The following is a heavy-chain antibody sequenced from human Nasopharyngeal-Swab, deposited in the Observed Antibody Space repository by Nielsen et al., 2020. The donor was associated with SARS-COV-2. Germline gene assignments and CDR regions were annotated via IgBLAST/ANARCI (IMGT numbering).Heavy chain of an antibody. CDR3: ARDRPVTTVTTDAFDI. CDR1: GGTFSSYA. J-gene: IGHJ3*02. Sequence: SVKVSCKASGGTFSSYAISRVRQAPGQGLEWMGGIIPIFGTANYAQKFQGRVTITADESTSTAYMELSSLRSEDTAVYYCARDRPVTTVTTDAFDIWGQGTMVTVSS. CDR2: IIPIFGTA. V-gene: IGHV1-69*13. D-gene: IGHD4-17*01.